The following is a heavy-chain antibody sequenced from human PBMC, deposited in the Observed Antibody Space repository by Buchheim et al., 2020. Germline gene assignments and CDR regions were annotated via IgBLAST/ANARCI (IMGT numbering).Heavy chain of an antibody. J-gene: IGHJ6*02. CDR1: GFTFSSYW. D-gene: IGHD2-2*01. CDR2: INSDGSST. V-gene: IGHV3-74*01. Sequence: EVQLVESGGGLVQPGGSLRLSCAASGFTFSSYWMHWVRQAPGKGLVWVSRINSDGSSTSYADSVKGRFTISRDTAKNTLYLQMNSLRAEDTAVYYCARDGCSSISCYSGYHYYGMDVWGQGTT. CDR3: ARDGCSSISCYSGYHYYGMDV.